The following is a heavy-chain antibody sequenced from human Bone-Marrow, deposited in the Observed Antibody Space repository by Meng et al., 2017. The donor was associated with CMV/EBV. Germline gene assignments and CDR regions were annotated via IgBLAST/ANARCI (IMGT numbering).Heavy chain of an antibody. CDR1: FTSYA. V-gene: IGHV1-3*01. J-gene: IGHJ4*02. CDR2: INAGNGNT. CDR3: AREGSYDFWSGYDYYFDY. Sequence: FTSYAMHWVRQAPGQRLEWMGWINAGNGNTKYSQTFQGRVTITRDTSASTAYMELSSLRSEDTAVYYCAREGSYDFWSGYDYYFDYWGQGTLVTVSS. D-gene: IGHD3-3*01.